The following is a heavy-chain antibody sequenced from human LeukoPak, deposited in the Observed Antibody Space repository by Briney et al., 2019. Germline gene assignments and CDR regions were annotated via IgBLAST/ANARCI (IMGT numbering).Heavy chain of an antibody. V-gene: IGHV4-59*01. CDR3: ARDLSGYSSSWYNFYYGMDV. D-gene: IGHD6-13*01. CDR1: GGSISSYY. J-gene: IGHJ6*02. CDR2: IYYSGST. Sequence: ASETLSLTCTVSGGSISSYYWSWIRRPPGKGLEWIGYIYYSGSTNYNPSLKSRVTISVDTSKNQFSLKLSSVTAADTAVYYCARDLSGYSSSWYNFYYGMDVWGQGTTVTVSS.